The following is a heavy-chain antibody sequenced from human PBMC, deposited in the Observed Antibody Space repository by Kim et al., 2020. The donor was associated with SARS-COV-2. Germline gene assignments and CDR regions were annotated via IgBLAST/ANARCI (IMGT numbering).Heavy chain of an antibody. J-gene: IGHJ2*01. CDR1: GGSISSANW. D-gene: IGHD2-15*01. Sequence: SETLSLTCAASGGSISSANWLSCVRHPPGKGLEWIGETHHSGITNYNPSLKSRFSLLVDTSKNPMSLHLNSVTAADTAVYCCARSPGCYFFPLCGRGP. V-gene: IGHV4-4*01. CDR3: ARSPGCYFFPL. CDR2: THHSGIT.